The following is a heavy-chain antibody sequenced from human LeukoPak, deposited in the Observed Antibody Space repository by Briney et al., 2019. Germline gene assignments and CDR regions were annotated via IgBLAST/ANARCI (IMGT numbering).Heavy chain of an antibody. Sequence: ASVKVSCKASGYTFTSYDINWVRQATGQGLEWMGWMNPNSGNTGYAQKFQGRVTMTRNTSISTAYMELSSLRSEDTAVYYCARGRSSSLRKLLPQWLEHTGTFDIWGQGTMVTASS. D-gene: IGHD6-19*01. CDR3: ARGRSSSLRKLLPQWLEHTGTFDI. CDR1: GYTFTSYD. CDR2: MNPNSGNT. J-gene: IGHJ3*02. V-gene: IGHV1-8*01.